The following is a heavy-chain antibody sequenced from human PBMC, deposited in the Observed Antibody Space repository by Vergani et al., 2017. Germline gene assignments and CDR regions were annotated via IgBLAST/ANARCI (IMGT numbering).Heavy chain of an antibody. J-gene: IGHJ6*03. Sequence: QVQLQQWGAGLLKPSETLSLTCAVYGGSFSGYYWSWIRQPPGKGLEWIGYIYYSGSTYYNPSLKSRVTISVDTSKNQFSLKLSSVTAADTAVYYCARATNSGSYYSYYYMDVWGKGTTVTVSS. V-gene: IGHV4-34*01. CDR3: ARATNSGSYYSYYYMDV. CDR1: GGSFSGYY. CDR2: IYYSGST. D-gene: IGHD1-26*01.